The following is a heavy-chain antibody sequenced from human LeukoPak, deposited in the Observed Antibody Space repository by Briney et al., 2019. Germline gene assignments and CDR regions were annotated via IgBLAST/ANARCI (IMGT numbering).Heavy chain of an antibody. CDR3: VPLNWNPPGDFDR. D-gene: IGHD1-20*01. V-gene: IGHV3-7*01. CDR2: IKDDGSDK. J-gene: IGHJ4*02. Sequence: ASGFTFRNYWMXXVRQAPGKGXXWVANIKDDGSDKYYVDSVKGRFSISKDNAKNALYLQMNSLRVEDTAVYYCVPLNWNPPGDFDRWGQGTLVTVSS. CDR1: GFTFRNYW.